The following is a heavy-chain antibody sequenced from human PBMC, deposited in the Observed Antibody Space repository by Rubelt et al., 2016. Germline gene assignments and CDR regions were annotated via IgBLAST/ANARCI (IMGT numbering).Heavy chain of an antibody. CDR2: INHSGTT. V-gene: IGHV4-39*07. Sequence: QVQLQESGPGLVKTSETLSLTCTVSGGSITNSDYFWGWIRQPPGKGLEWIGSINHSGTTYYNPSLKSRVTISVDTSRNQFSWRLGSVTAAYTAVYYCARVCGTGRCVDYWGLGTLVTVSS. CDR1: GGSITNSDYF. J-gene: IGHJ4*02. CDR3: ARVCGTGRCVDY. D-gene: IGHD1-1*01.